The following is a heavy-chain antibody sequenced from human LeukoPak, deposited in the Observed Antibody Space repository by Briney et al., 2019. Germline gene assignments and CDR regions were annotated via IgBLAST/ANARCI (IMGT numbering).Heavy chain of an antibody. CDR1: GYTFTGYY. CDR3: ARADYDILTGYVFDYYYYYMDV. D-gene: IGHD3-9*01. CDR2: INPNSGGT. J-gene: IGHJ6*03. Sequence: ASVKVSCKASGYTFTGYYMHWVRQAPGQGLEWMGWINPNSGGTNYAQKFQGRVTMTRDTSISTAYMELSRLRSDDTAVYYCARADYDILTGYVFDYYYYYMDVWGKGTTVTISS. V-gene: IGHV1-2*02.